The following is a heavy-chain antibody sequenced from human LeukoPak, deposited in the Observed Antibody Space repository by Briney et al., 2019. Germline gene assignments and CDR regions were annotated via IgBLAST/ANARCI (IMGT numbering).Heavy chain of an antibody. CDR2: IYYSGST. CDR1: GGSISSSRYY. J-gene: IGHJ4*02. D-gene: IGHD1-26*01. V-gene: IGHV4-39*02. Sequence: PSETLSLTCTVSGGSISSSRYYWGWIRQPPGKGLEWIGSIYYSGSTYYIPSLKSRVTISVDTSKNQFSLKLSSVTAADTAVYYCAREKVASTPTDYWGQGDLVTVSS. CDR3: AREKVASTPTDY.